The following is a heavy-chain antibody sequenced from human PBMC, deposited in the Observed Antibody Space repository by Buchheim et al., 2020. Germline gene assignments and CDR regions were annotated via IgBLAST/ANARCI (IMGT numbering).Heavy chain of an antibody. V-gene: IGHV4-34*01. CDR3: AGGVPYGVTRGGGNYFDC. CDR1: GGPFSGYY. J-gene: IGHJ4*02. D-gene: IGHD2-8*01. CDR2: INDSGST. Sequence: QVQVQQWGAGLLKPSETLSLTCAVYGGPFSGYYLTWIRQSPGKGLEWIGEINDSGSTNYNPSLKSRVTISGDTSQNHFSLKMSSATAADTAVYYWAGGVPYGVTRGGGNYFDCWGQGTL.